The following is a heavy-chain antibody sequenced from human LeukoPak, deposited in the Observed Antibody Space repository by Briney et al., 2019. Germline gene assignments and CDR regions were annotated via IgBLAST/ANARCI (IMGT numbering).Heavy chain of an antibody. CDR1: GGSFSGYY. CDR3: ASGLLGSSTIPAN. V-gene: IGHV4-34*01. Sequence: SETLSLTCAVYGGSFSGYYWSWIRQPPGKGLEWIGEINHSGSTNYNPSLKSRVTISVDTSKNQFSLKLSSVTAADTAVYYCASGLLGSSTIPANWGQGTLVTVSS. D-gene: IGHD2-2*01. J-gene: IGHJ4*02. CDR2: INHSGST.